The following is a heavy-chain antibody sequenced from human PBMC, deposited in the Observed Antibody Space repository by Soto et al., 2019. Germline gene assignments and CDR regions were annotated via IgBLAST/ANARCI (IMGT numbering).Heavy chain of an antibody. CDR2: IKSKTDGGTT. D-gene: IGHD3-22*01. J-gene: IGHJ3*02. V-gene: IGHV3-15*01. Sequence: VGSLRLSCAASGFTFSNAWMSWVRQAPGKGLEWVGRIKSKTDGGTTDYAAPVKGRFTISRDDSKNTPYLQMNSLKTEDTAVYYCTTGYYYDSSGYYYGSAFDIWGQGTMVTVSS. CDR3: TTGYYYDSSGYYYGSAFDI. CDR1: GFTFSNAW.